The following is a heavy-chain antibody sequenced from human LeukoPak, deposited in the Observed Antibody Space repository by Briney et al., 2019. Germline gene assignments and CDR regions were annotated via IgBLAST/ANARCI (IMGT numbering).Heavy chain of an antibody. CDR1: GDSVSSNIPV. Sequence: SQTLSLTCAISGDSVSSNIPVWNWIRQSPSRGLEWLGRTYYRSKWYNDYAVSVKSRIIVNADTSKNQFFLQLNSVSPDDTAVYYCARAVGTNWFDPWGQGTLVTVSS. D-gene: IGHD1-26*01. CDR3: ARAVGTNWFDP. J-gene: IGHJ5*02. CDR2: TYYRSKWYN. V-gene: IGHV6-1*01.